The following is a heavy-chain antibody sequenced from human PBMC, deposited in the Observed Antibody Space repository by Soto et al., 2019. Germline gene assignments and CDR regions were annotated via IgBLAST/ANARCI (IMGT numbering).Heavy chain of an antibody. D-gene: IGHD1-7*01. CDR3: ARDRGTRLKYYGMDV. CDR2: MSYDGENK. J-gene: IGHJ6*02. V-gene: IGHV3-30*04. Sequence: QPGGSLRLSCAASGITFSSYAMHWVRQAPGKGLEWVAVMSYDGENKYHADSVKGRFTISRDNSKNTLYLQMNSLRPEDTALYYCARDRGTRLKYYGMDVWGQGNTVTVSS. CDR1: GITFSSYA.